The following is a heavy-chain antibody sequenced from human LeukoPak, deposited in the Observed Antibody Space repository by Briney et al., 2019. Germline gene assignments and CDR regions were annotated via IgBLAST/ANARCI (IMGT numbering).Heavy chain of an antibody. CDR3: ARDVSAAGFDY. CDR1: GGSISSYY. V-gene: IGHV4-59*01. D-gene: IGHD2-15*01. CDR2: IYYSGST. J-gene: IGHJ4*02. Sequence: SETLSLTCTVSGGSISSYYWSWIRQPPGKGLEWIGYIYYSGSTNYNPSLKSRVTISVDTSKNQFSLKLSSVTAADTAVYYCARDVSAAGFDYWGQGTLVTVSS.